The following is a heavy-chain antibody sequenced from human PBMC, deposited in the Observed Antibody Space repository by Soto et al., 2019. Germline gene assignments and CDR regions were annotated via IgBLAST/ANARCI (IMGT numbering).Heavy chain of an antibody. V-gene: IGHV3-7*01. Sequence: EVQLVESGGGLVQPGGSLRLTCTASGFTFSSSWMAWVRQAPGKGLEWVGNIKHDGSEVYYLDSVRGRFTISRDSAWKSLYLPVNGLRAEETAVYYCAGIQNNWFDPWGEGTLVAVSS. CDR3: AGIQNNWFDP. J-gene: IGHJ5*02. CDR1: GFTFSSSW. CDR2: IKHDGSEV.